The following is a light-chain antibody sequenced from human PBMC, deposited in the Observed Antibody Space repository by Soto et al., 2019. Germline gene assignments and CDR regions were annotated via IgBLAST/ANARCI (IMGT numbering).Light chain of an antibody. CDR3: QTWNTGIPGV. Sequence: QPVLTQSPSASASLGASVKLTCTLSSGHSSYAIAWHQQQPEKGPRYLMKLNSDGSHSKGDGIPDRFSGSSSGAERYLTISSLQSEDEADYYCQTWNTGIPGVFGGGTKLTVL. CDR1: SGHSSYA. CDR2: LNSDGSH. J-gene: IGLJ3*02. V-gene: IGLV4-69*01.